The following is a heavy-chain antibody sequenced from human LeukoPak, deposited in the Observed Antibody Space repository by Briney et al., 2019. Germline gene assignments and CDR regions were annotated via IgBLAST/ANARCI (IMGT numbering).Heavy chain of an antibody. V-gene: IGHV3-53*01. CDR2: IYSGGST. Sequence: GGSLRLSCAASGFTVSSNFMSWVRQAPGKGLEWVSVIYSGGSTYYAGSVKGRFTISRDNSKNTLYLQMNSLRADDTAVYYCARDPFEYWGQGTLVTVSS. CDR3: ARDPFEY. CDR1: GFTVSSNF. J-gene: IGHJ4*02.